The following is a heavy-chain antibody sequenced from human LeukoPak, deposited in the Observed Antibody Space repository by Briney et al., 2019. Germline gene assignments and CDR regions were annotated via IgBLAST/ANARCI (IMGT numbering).Heavy chain of an antibody. CDR3: ARHRGIQYSSSGMPGY. J-gene: IGHJ4*02. Sequence: SETLSLTCTVSGGSISSYYWSWIRQPPGKGLEWIGSIYYSGSTYYNPSLKSRVTISVDTSKNQFSLKLSSVTAADTAVYYCARHRGIQYSSSGMPGYWGQGTLVTVSS. V-gene: IGHV4-39*01. D-gene: IGHD6-6*01. CDR1: GGSISSYY. CDR2: IYYSGST.